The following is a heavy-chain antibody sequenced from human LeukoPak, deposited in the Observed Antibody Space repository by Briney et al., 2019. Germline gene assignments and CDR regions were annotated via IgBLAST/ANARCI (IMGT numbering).Heavy chain of an antibody. Sequence: GSLRLSCAASGFIFSSSVMHWVRQAPGKGLEWVAVISHDGGNKYYADSVKGRFTISRDNSKNTLYLQMNSLRAEDTAVYYCARVVVSSSSDYFDYWGRGTLVTVSS. CDR3: ARVVVSSSSDYFDY. CDR1: GFIFSSSV. CDR2: ISHDGGNK. D-gene: IGHD6-6*01. V-gene: IGHV3-30*04. J-gene: IGHJ4*02.